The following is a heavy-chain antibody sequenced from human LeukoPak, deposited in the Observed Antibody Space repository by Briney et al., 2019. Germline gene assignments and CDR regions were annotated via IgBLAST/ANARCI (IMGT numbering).Heavy chain of an antibody. Sequence: ASVKVSCKVSGYTLTELSMHWVRQAPGQRLEWMGWINAGNGNTKYSQKFQGRVTITRDTSASTAYMELSSLRSEDTAVYYCARPLITGTLDYWGQGTLVTVSS. CDR2: INAGNGNT. J-gene: IGHJ4*02. CDR1: GYTLTELS. V-gene: IGHV1-3*01. D-gene: IGHD1-20*01. CDR3: ARPLITGTLDY.